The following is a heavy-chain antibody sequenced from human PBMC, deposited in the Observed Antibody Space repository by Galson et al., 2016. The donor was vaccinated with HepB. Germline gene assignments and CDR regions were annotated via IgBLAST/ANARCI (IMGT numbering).Heavy chain of an antibody. Sequence: SETLSLTCSVSGGSIYPYYWNWIRQPSGQGLEWIAYIHHSGNIAYNPSLRSRFTLSVDTSRNQSSLKLTSVTAADTAVYYCARDRLAAAASWVAFDLWGQGTMVTVSS. CDR2: IHHSGNI. V-gene: IGHV4-59*01. CDR3: ARDRLAAAASWVAFDL. D-gene: IGHD6-13*01. J-gene: IGHJ3*01. CDR1: GGSIYPYY.